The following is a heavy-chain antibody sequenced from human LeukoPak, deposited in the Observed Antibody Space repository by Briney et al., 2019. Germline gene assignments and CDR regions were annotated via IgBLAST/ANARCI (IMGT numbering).Heavy chain of an antibody. CDR1: GFTFSSCA. CDR3: AKDLTDTWSIDY. Sequence: PGRSLRLSCAASGFTFSSCAMHWVRQAPGKGLEWVSFISFDGNRKYYADSVKGRFTISRDHSKNTLYLQMDSLRAEDTALYYCAKDLTDTWSIDYWGQGTLVTVSS. V-gene: IGHV3-30*18. J-gene: IGHJ4*02. CDR2: ISFDGNRK. D-gene: IGHD2-8*02.